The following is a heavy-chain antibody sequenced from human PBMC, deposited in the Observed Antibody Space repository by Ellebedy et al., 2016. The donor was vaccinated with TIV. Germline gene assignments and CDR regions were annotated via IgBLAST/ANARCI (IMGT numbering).Heavy chain of an antibody. V-gene: IGHV3-21*01. CDR2: ISSTGAHI. D-gene: IGHD1-1*01. Sequence: GESLKISCAASGFTFSAYSMNWVRQAPGKGLEWVSSISSTGAHIYSADSLKGRFSISRDNTKKSLYLQMTSLRVEDTAVYYCVRDSSNWDYFDSWGQGTLVTVSS. CDR1: GFTFSAYS. J-gene: IGHJ4*02. CDR3: VRDSSNWDYFDS.